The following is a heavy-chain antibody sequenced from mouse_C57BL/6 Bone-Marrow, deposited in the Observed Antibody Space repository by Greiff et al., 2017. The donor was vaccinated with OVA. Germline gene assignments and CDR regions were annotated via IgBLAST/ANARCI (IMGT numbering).Heavy chain of an antibody. Sequence: QVQLQQPGAELVRPGSSVKLSCKASGYTFTSYWLDWVKQRPGQGLEWIGNIYPSDSETHYNQKFTDKATLTVDKSSSTAYMQLSSLTSEDSAVYYCARGGSSYWYFDVWGTGTTVTVSS. CDR3: ARGGSSYWYFDV. V-gene: IGHV1-61*01. D-gene: IGHD1-1*01. J-gene: IGHJ1*03. CDR1: GYTFTSYW. CDR2: IYPSDSET.